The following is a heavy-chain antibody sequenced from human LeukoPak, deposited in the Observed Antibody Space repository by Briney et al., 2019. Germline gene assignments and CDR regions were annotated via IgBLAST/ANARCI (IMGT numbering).Heavy chain of an antibody. CDR3: ARGDYSLSSYYYYYMDV. CDR2: IYYSGST. CDR1: GGSISSYY. J-gene: IGHJ6*03. D-gene: IGHD4-11*01. V-gene: IGHV4-59*01. Sequence: SETLSLTCTVSGGSISSYYWSWIRQPPGKGLEWIGYIYYSGSTNYNPSLKSRVTISVDTSKNQFSLKLSSVTAADTAVYYCARGDYSLSSYYYYYMDVWGKGTTVTISS.